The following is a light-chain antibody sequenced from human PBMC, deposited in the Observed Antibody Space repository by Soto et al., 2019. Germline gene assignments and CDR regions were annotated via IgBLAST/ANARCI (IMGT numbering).Light chain of an antibody. CDR2: EGS. CDR1: SSDVGSYNL. CDR3: CSYAGSSTSV. Sequence: QSALTQPASVSGSPGQSITISCTGTSSDVGSYNLVSWYQQHPGKAPKLMIYEGSKRPSGVSNRFSGSKSGNTASLTISGLQAEDEAAYYCCSYAGSSTSVFGTGTQLTVL. J-gene: IGLJ1*01. V-gene: IGLV2-23*01.